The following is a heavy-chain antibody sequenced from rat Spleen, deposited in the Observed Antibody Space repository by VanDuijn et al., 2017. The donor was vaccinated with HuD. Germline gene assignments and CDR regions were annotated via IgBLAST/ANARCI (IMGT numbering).Heavy chain of an antibody. CDR3: TTDTFYDGTYYPGGFDY. V-gene: IGHV5-27*01. CDR2: ISTRGGST. J-gene: IGHJ2*01. D-gene: IGHD1-12*02. Sequence: EVQLVESGGGLVQPGGSLKLSCVASGFTFNNYWMTWVRQAPTKGLEWVATISTRGGSTYYRASVRGRFTISRDNAKSTLYLQLDSLRSEDTATYYCTTDTFYDGTYYPGGFDYWGQGVMVTVSS. CDR1: GFTFNNYW.